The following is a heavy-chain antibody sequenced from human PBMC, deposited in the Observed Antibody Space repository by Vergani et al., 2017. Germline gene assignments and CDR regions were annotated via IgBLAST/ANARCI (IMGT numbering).Heavy chain of an antibody. Sequence: VQLVESGGGVVQPGRSLRLSCAASGFTFSSYAMSWVRQAPGKGLEWVSAISGSGGSTYYADSVKGRFTISRDNAKNSLYLQMNSLRAEDTAVYYGASSDTGGDAFDIWGQGTMVTVSS. CDR1: GFTFSSYA. CDR3: ASSDTGGDAFDI. D-gene: IGHD2-8*02. CDR2: ISGSGGST. J-gene: IGHJ3*02. V-gene: IGHV3-23*04.